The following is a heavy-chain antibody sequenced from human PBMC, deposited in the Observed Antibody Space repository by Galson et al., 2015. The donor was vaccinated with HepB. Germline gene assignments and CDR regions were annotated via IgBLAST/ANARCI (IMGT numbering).Heavy chain of an antibody. CDR3: ARARDYGDLFDY. J-gene: IGHJ4*02. CDR1: GGSISSGDYY. CDR2: IYYSGST. V-gene: IGHV4-30-4*01. D-gene: IGHD4-17*01. Sequence: TLSLTCTVSGGSISSGDYYWSWVRQPPGKGLEWIGYIYYSGSTFYNPSLKSRVTISVDTSKNQFSLKLSSVTAADTAVYYCARARDYGDLFDYWGQGTLVTVSS.